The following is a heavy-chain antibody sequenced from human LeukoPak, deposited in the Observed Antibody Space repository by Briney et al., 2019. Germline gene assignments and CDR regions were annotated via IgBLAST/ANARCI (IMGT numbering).Heavy chain of an antibody. CDR1: GFTFSSYW. J-gene: IGHJ4*02. CDR3: ARASTGYSSGWYIYLFDY. Sequence: GGSLRLSCAASGFTFSSYWMHWVRQAPGKGLVWVSRINSDGSSTSYADSVKGRFTISRDNAKNTLYLQMNSLRAEDTAVYYCARASTGYSSGWYIYLFDYWGQGTLVTVSS. CDR2: INSDGSST. D-gene: IGHD6-19*01. V-gene: IGHV3-74*01.